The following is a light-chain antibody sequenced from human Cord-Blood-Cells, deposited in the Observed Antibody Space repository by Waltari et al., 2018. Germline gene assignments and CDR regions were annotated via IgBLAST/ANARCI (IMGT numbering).Light chain of an antibody. CDR1: QIRDKY. Sequence: YKLTHPPSVSASPGQTASITCAANQIRDKYARWYQQMPGQCPVLVSSQYSQPPSGIPVRVSGSNSGNTATLTISGAHAMDEADYYCRVWDSGTVVFGGGNKLTVL. V-gene: IGLV3-1*01. J-gene: IGLJ2*01. CDR3: RVWDSGTVV. CDR2: QYS.